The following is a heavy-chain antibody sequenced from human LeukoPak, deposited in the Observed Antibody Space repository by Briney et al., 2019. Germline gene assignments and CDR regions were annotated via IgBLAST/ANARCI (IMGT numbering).Heavy chain of an antibody. CDR2: MNPNSGNT. CDR3: ACYYYDSSGYYAPSFDY. D-gene: IGHD3-22*01. CDR1: GGTFSSYD. Sequence: GASVKVSCKASGGTFSSYDINWVRQATGQGLEWMGWMNPNSGNTGYAQKFQGRVTMTRNTSISTAYMELSSLRSEDTAVYYCACYYYDSSGYYAPSFDYWGQGTLVTVSS. J-gene: IGHJ4*02. V-gene: IGHV1-8*02.